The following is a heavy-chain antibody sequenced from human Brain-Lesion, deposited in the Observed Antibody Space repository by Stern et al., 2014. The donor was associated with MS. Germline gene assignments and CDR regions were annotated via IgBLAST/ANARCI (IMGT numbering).Heavy chain of an antibody. CDR2: ISWNSGTI. V-gene: IGHV3-9*01. J-gene: IGHJ4*02. Sequence: EVQLLESGGDLVQPGRSLRLSCAAFGFTFDDYAMHWVRQAPGKGLEWVAGISWNSGTIGYADSVKGRFTTSRDNAYSSLYLRMNSLRPEDTALYYCARDITGSSAYFAYWGQGTLVTVSS. CDR3: ARDITGSSAYFAY. CDR1: GFTFDDYA. D-gene: IGHD1-14*01.